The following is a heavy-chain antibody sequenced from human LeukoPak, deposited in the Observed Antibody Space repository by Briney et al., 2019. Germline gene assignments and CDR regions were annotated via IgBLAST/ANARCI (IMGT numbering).Heavy chain of an antibody. D-gene: IGHD4-17*01. J-gene: IGHJ4*02. CDR3: ARESDYGDYAPDY. V-gene: IGHV4-59*01. CDR2: IYYSGST. Sequence: PSETLSLTCTVSGGSISSYYWSWIRQPPGKGLEWIGYIYYSGSTNYNPSLKSRVTISVDTPKNQFSLKLSSVTAADTAVYYCARESDYGDYAPDYWGQGTLVTVSS. CDR1: GGSISSYY.